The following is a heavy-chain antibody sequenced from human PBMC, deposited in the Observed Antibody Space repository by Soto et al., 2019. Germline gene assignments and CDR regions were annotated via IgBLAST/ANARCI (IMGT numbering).Heavy chain of an antibody. Sequence: WGSLRLSCAASGVTLTSYRINRVRQAPGKGLEWVSSISSSSSYIYYADSVKGRFTISRDNAKNSLYLQMNSLRAEDTAVYYCAREGSSSWAGEFNFDYWGQGTLVTVSS. CDR2: ISSSSSYI. D-gene: IGHD6-13*01. J-gene: IGHJ4*02. CDR1: GVTLTSYR. V-gene: IGHV3-21*01. CDR3: AREGSSSWAGEFNFDY.